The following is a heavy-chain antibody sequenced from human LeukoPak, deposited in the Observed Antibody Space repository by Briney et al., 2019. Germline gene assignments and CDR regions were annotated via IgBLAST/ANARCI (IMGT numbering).Heavy chain of an antibody. CDR2: IHYSGTP. CDR3: ARLDSSGYYVDY. J-gene: IGHJ4*02. CDR1: GGSISTYS. Sequence: SESLSLTCTVSGGSISTYSWSWIRQPPGKGLEWIGYIHYSGTPNYNSSLKSRVTISVDTSKNQSSLKLSSVTAADTAVYYCARLDSSGYYVDYWGQGTLVTVSS. V-gene: IGHV4-59*08. D-gene: IGHD3-22*01.